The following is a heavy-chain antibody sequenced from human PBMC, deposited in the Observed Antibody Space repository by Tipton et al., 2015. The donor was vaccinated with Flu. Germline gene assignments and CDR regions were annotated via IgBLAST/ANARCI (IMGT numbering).Heavy chain of an antibody. D-gene: IGHD3-22*01. CDR3: ARGGDSSGYYYEDFDY. J-gene: IGHJ4*02. CDR1: GFTVSSNY. CDR2: IYSGGST. Sequence: SLRLSCAASGFTVSSNYMSWVRQAPGKGLEWVSVIYSGGSTYYADSVKGRFTISRDNSKNTLYLQMNGLRAEDTAVYYCARGGDSSGYYYEDFDYWGQGTLVTVSS. V-gene: IGHV3-66*02.